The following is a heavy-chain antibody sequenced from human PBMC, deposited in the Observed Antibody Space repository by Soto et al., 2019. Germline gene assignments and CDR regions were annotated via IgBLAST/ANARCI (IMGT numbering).Heavy chain of an antibody. D-gene: IGHD1-26*01. J-gene: IGHJ2*01. CDR1: GGTFSSYA. V-gene: IGHV1-69*01. CDR3: AEGGSSTIYTWYFDL. CDR2: IIHIFGTA. Sequence: QVQLVQSGAEVKKPGSSVQVSCKASGGTFSSYAISWVRQAPGQGLEWMGGIIHIFGTANYAQKFQGRVTITAAESTSRASMELSSLRSEDTAVYYCAEGGSSTIYTWYFDLWGRGTLVTVSS.